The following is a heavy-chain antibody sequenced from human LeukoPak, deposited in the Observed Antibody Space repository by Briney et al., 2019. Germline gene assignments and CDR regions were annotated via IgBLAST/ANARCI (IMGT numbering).Heavy chain of an antibody. CDR3: ARIACSGGSCYSQRGAFDI. D-gene: IGHD2-15*01. V-gene: IGHV4-39*01. CDR2: VDYTGGT. Sequence: SETLSLTCTVSGGSINSSRYYWGWIRQPPGKGLEWIGTVDYTGGTYYRPSLKSRLTISGDTPKNQFSLKLSSVTAADTAVYYCARIACSGGSCYSQRGAFDIWGQGTMVTVSS. CDR1: GGSINSSRYY. J-gene: IGHJ3*02.